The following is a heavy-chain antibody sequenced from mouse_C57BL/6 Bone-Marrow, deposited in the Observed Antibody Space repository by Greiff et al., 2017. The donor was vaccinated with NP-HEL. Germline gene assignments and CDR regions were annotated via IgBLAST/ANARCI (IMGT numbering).Heavy chain of an antibody. V-gene: IGHV5-15*01. D-gene: IGHD1-1*01. CDR3: ARQYYGSSSYWYFDV. CDR2: ISNLAYSI. CDR1: GFTFSDYG. Sequence: EVQRVESGGGLVQPGGSLKLSCAASGFTFSDYGMAWVRQAPRKGPEWVAFISNLAYSIYYADTVTGRFTISRENAKNTLYLEMSSLRSEDTAMYYCARQYYGSSSYWYFDVWGTGTTVTVSS. J-gene: IGHJ1*03.